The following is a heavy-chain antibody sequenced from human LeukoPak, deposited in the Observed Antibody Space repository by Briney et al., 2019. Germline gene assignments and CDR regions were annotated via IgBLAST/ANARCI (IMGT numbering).Heavy chain of an antibody. CDR1: GFTFSSYN. CDR2: ISSSSSYI. V-gene: IGHV3-21*01. Sequence: GGSLRLSCAASGFTFSSYNMNWVRRAPGKGLEWVSSISSSSSYIYYADSVKGRFTISRDNAKNSLYLQMNSLRAEDTAVYYCARGRDGSQSPIDDWGQGTLVTVSS. CDR3: ARGRDGSQSPIDD. D-gene: IGHD5-24*01. J-gene: IGHJ4*02.